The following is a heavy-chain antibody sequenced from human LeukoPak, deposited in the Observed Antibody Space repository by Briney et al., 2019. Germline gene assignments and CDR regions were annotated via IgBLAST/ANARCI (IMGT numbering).Heavy chain of an antibody. CDR1: GFTFSTYW. CDR2: INSDESRT. J-gene: IGHJ4*02. D-gene: IGHD6-19*01. CDR3: AKDQGPWQWLEIFDY. V-gene: IGHV3-74*01. Sequence: PGGSLRLSCAASGFTFSTYWMHWVRQVPGKGLVWVSRINSDESRTNYADSVKGQFTISRDNAKNTLYLQMNSLRAEDTAVYYCAKDQGPWQWLEIFDYWGQGTLVTVSS.